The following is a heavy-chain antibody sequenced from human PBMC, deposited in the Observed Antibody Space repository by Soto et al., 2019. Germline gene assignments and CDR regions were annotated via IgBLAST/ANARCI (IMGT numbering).Heavy chain of an antibody. V-gene: IGHV1-3*01. J-gene: IGHJ6*01. Sequence: GASVKVSCKASGYIFTRYTLHWVRQAPGQSLEWMGWINVDNGNTKYSQKFQDRVTITRDTSANTAYMELNSLRSEDTDGYYCARELCCSNGVCLYFYYGLDVWGRGITVSVSS. CDR3: ARELCCSNGVCLYFYYGLDV. CDR2: INVDNGNT. CDR1: GYIFTRYT. D-gene: IGHD2-8*01.